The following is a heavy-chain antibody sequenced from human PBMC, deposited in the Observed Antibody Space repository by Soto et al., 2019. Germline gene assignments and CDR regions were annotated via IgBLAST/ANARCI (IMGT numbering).Heavy chain of an antibody. V-gene: IGHV3-30*03. J-gene: IGHJ5*02. Sequence: GGSLRLSCAASGFTFSSYGMHWVRQAPGKGLEWVAVISYDGSNKYYADSVKGRFTISRDNSKNTLYLQMNSLRAEDTAVYYCARGPRYCSITTCFSGVTWFDPWGQGTLVTVSS. CDR3: ARGPRYCSITTCFSGVTWFDP. CDR1: GFTFSSYG. D-gene: IGHD2-2*01. CDR2: ISYDGSNK.